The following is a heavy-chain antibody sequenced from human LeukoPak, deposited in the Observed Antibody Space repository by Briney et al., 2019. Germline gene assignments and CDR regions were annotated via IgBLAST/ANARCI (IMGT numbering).Heavy chain of an antibody. D-gene: IGHD5-18*01. CDR2: ISWNSGSI. CDR3: AKVYGGYSYGLDY. J-gene: IGHJ4*02. Sequence: GRSLRLSCAASGLTFDNYAMQSGRQAPRNCLEWVSGISWNSGSIGYADSVKGRFTISRDNAKNSLYLQMNSLRAEDTALYYCAKVYGGYSYGLDYWGQGTLVTVSS. V-gene: IGHV3-9*01. CDR1: GLTFDNYA.